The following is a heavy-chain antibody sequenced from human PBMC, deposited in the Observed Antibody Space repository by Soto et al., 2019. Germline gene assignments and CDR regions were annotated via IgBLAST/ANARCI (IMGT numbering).Heavy chain of an antibody. Sequence: QVQLVESGGGVVQPGRSLRLSCAASGFTFSSYGMHWVCQAPGKGLEWVAVIWYDGSNKYYADSVKGRFTISRDNSKNTLYLQMNRLRAEDTAVYYCARDWTSGRPRNWFDPWGQGTLVTVSS. J-gene: IGHJ5*02. V-gene: IGHV3-33*01. CDR3: ARDWTSGRPRNWFDP. CDR1: GFTFSSYG. CDR2: IWYDGSNK. D-gene: IGHD3-10*01.